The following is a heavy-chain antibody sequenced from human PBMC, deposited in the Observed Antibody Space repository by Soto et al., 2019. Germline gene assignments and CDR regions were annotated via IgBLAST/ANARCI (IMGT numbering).Heavy chain of an antibody. D-gene: IGHD2-15*01. J-gene: IGHJ6*03. CDR3: ARHWPGYCSGGSCFHYYYYYMDV. V-gene: IGHV4-59*08. Sequence: QVQLQESGPGLVKPSETLSLTCTVSGGSISSYYWSWIRQPPGKGLEWIGYIYYSGSTNYNPSLRSRVTISVDTSKNQFSLKLSSVTAADTAVYYCARHWPGYCSGGSCFHYYYYYMDVWGKGTTVTVSS. CDR1: GGSISSYY. CDR2: IYYSGST.